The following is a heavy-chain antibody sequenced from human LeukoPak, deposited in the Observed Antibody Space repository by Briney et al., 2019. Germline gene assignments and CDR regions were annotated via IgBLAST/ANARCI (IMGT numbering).Heavy chain of an antibody. V-gene: IGHV3-33*01. CDR2: IWYDGSNK. CDR3: ARGKMATIPRRYYGMDV. D-gene: IGHD5-24*01. CDR1: GFTFSSYG. Sequence: GRSLRLSCAASGFTFSSYGMHWVRQAPGKGLEWVAVIWYDGSNKYYADSVKGRFTISRDNSKNTLYLQMNSLRAEDTAVYYCARGKMATIPRRYYGMDVWGQGTTVTVSS. J-gene: IGHJ6*02.